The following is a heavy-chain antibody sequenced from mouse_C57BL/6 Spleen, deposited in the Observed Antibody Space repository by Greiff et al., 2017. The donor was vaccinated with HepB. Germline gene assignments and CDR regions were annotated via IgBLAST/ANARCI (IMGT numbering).Heavy chain of an antibody. CDR1: GFTFSDYY. Sequence: EVHLVESGGGLVQPGGSLKLSCAASGFTFSDYYFYWVRQTPEKRLEWVAYISNGGGSTYYPDTVKGRFTISRDNAKNTLYLQMSRLKSEDTAMYYCARRDERGAMDYWGQGTSVTVSS. J-gene: IGHJ4*01. CDR3: ARRDERGAMDY. CDR2: ISNGGGST. D-gene: IGHD3-3*01. V-gene: IGHV5-12*01.